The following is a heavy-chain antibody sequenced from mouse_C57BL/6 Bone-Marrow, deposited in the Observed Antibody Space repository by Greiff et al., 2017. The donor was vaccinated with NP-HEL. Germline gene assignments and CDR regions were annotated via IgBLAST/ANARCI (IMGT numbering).Heavy chain of an antibody. V-gene: IGHV1-19*01. CDR3: ARRLRRGDFDY. Sequence: VQLKQSGPVLVKPGASVKMSCKASGYTFTDYYMNWVKQSHGKSLEWIGVINPYNGGTSYNQKFKGKATLTVDKSSSTAYMELNSLTSEDSAVYYCARRLRRGDFDYWGQGTTLTVSS. CDR2: INPYNGGT. J-gene: IGHJ2*01. CDR1: GYTFTDYY.